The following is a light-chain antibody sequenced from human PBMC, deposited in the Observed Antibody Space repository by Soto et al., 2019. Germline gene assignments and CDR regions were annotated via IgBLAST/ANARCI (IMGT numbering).Light chain of an antibody. V-gene: IGKV3D-20*02. CDR3: QQRSNWQVT. CDR2: GAS. CDR1: QSVSNSY. Sequence: EIVLTQSPSTLSLSPGERATLSCRASQSVSNSYLAWYQQKPGQAPRLLLYGASSRATGIPDRFSGSGSGTDFTLTISSLEPEDFAVYYCQQRSNWQVTFGQGTRLEIK. J-gene: IGKJ5*01.